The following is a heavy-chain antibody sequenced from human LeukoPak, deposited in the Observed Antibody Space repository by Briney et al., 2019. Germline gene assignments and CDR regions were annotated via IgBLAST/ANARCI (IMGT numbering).Heavy chain of an antibody. J-gene: IGHJ6*02. D-gene: IGHD4-11*01. V-gene: IGHV1-18*01. CDR3: ARGYPWRSNYYYGMDV. CDR1: GYTFTSYG. CDR2: ISAYNGNT. Sequence: ASVKVSCKASGYTFTSYGISWVRQAPGQGLEWMGWISAYNGNTNYAQKLQGRVTMTTDTSTSTAYMELRSLRSDDTAVYYCARGYPWRSNYYYGMDVWGQGTTVTVSS.